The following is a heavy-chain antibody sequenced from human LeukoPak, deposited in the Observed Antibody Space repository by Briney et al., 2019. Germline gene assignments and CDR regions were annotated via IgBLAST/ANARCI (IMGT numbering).Heavy chain of an antibody. CDR3: ARDRYGSGRYYKPSFDY. CDR2: ISAYNGNT. V-gene: IGHV1-18*01. D-gene: IGHD3-10*01. Sequence: GASVKVSCKASGYTFTSYGISWVRQAPGQGLEWMGWISAYNGNTNYAQKLQGRVTMTTDTSTSTAYMELRSLRSDDTAVYYCARDRYGSGRYYKPSFDYWGQGTLVTVSS. CDR1: GYTFTSYG. J-gene: IGHJ4*02.